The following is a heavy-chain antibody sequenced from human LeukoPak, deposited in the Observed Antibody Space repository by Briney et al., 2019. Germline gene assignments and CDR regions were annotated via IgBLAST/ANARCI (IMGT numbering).Heavy chain of an antibody. D-gene: IGHD3-10*01. Sequence: HTGGSLRLSCAASGFTVSSNYMSWVRQAPGKGLEWVSVIYSGGSTYYADSVKGRFTISRDNSKNTLYLQMNGLRAEDTAVYYCARSSMVLGADAFDIWGQGTMVTVSS. J-gene: IGHJ3*02. CDR3: ARSSMVLGADAFDI. CDR1: GFTVSSNY. CDR2: IYSGGST. V-gene: IGHV3-53*01.